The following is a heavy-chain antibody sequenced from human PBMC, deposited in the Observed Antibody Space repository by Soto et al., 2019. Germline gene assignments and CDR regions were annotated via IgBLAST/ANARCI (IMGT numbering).Heavy chain of an antibody. Sequence: QVQRVESGGGVVQPGRPLGLSCAASGFTFSSYGMHWIRQAPGKGLEWVAVISYDGSNKYYADSVKGRFTISRDNSKNTLYLQMNSLRAEDTAVYYCAKDRAAARPHYYYYYGMDVWGQGTTVTVSS. D-gene: IGHD6-6*01. CDR2: ISYDGSNK. V-gene: IGHV3-30*18. CDR1: GFTFSSYG. J-gene: IGHJ6*02. CDR3: AKDRAAARPHYYYYYGMDV.